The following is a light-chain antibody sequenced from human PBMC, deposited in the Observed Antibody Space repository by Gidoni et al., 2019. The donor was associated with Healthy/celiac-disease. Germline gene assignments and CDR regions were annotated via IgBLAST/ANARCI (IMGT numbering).Light chain of an antibody. CDR1: QDISNY. J-gene: IGKJ4*01. V-gene: IGKV1-33*01. CDR2: DAS. CDR3: QQYDNLPALT. Sequence: DIQMTQSPSSLSASVGDRVNITCQASQDISNYLNWYQQKTGKAPKLLIYDASNLETGVPSRFSGSGSGTDFTFTISSMQPEDIATYYCQQYDNLPALTFGGGTKVEIK.